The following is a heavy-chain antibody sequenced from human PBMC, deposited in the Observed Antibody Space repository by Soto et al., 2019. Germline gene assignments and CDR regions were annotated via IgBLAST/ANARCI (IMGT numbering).Heavy chain of an antibody. CDR2: IYPGDSDT. D-gene: IGHD1-26*01. Sequence: PGESLKISCKGSGYSFTSYWIGWVRQMPGKGLEWMGIIYPGDSDTRYSPSFQGQVTISADKSISTAYLQWSSLKASDTAMYYCARGRTSVIVGATRPNYYFDYWGQGTLVTVSS. V-gene: IGHV5-51*01. CDR1: GYSFTSYW. CDR3: ARGRTSVIVGATRPNYYFDY. J-gene: IGHJ4*02.